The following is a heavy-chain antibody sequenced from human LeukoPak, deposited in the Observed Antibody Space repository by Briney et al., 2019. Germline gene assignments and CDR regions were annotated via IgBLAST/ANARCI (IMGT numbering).Heavy chain of an antibody. CDR1: GGSISSGGYY. CDR2: INHSGST. J-gene: IGHJ4*02. Sequence: SETLSLTCTVSGGSISSGGYYWSWIRQPPGKGLEWIGEINHSGSTNYNPSLKSRVTISVDTSKNQFSLKLSSVTAADTAVYYCARSPIITMIVGSYYFDYWGQGTLVTVSS. D-gene: IGHD3-22*01. CDR3: ARSPIITMIVGSYYFDY. V-gene: IGHV4-39*07.